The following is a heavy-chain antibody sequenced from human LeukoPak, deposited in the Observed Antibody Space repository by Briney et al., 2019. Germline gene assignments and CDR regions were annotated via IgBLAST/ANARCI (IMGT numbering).Heavy chain of an antibody. D-gene: IGHD3-9*01. CDR1: GYTFTSYY. CDR3: ARVYDILTDYSDWFDP. Sequence: GASVKVSCKASGYTFTSYYMHWVRQAPGQGLEWMGIINPSGGSTSYAQKFQGRVTMTRDMSTSTAYMELSRLRSDDTAVYYCARVYDILTDYSDWFDPWGQGTLVTVSS. V-gene: IGHV1-46*01. J-gene: IGHJ5*02. CDR2: INPSGGST.